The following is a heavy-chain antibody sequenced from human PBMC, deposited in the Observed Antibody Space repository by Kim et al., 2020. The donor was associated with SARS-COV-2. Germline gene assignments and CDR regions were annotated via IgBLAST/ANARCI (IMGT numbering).Heavy chain of an antibody. Sequence: ASVKVSCKASGYTFTSYGISWVRQAPGQGLEWMGWISAYNGNTNYAQKLQGRVTMTTDTSTSTAYMELRSLRSDDTAVYYCARDDYGSGSFLFDYWGQGTLVTVSS. J-gene: IGHJ4*02. CDR3: ARDDYGSGSFLFDY. V-gene: IGHV1-18*01. D-gene: IGHD3-10*01. CDR1: GYTFTSYG. CDR2: ISAYNGNT.